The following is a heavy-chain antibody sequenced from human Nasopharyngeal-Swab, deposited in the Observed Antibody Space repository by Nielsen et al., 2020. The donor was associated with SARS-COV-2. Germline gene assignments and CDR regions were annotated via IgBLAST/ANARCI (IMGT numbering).Heavy chain of an antibody. CDR3: ARGGGDYLPIDS. CDR1: GFTFSDYY. D-gene: IGHD4-17*01. V-gene: IGHV3-11*05. CDR2: ISGSNTYT. J-gene: IGHJ4*02. Sequence: GESLKISCAASGFTFSDYYMSWIRQAPGKGLEWLSYISGSNTYTNYADSVKGRFTVSRDNAKNSLFLQMNSLRAEDMAVYYCARGGGDYLPIDSRGQGTLVTVSS.